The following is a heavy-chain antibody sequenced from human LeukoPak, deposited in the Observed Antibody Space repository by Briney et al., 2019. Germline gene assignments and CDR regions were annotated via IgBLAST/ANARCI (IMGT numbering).Heavy chain of an antibody. CDR2: INHSGST. D-gene: IGHD6-13*01. J-gene: IGHJ5*02. Sequence: SETLSLTCAVYGGSFSGYYWNWIRQPPGKGLEWIGEINHSGSTNYNPSLKSRVTISVDTSKNQFSLKLSSVTAADTAVYYCASHTSGYSSWFDPWGQGTLDTVSS. V-gene: IGHV4-34*01. CDR1: GGSFSGYY. CDR3: ASHTSGYSSWFDP.